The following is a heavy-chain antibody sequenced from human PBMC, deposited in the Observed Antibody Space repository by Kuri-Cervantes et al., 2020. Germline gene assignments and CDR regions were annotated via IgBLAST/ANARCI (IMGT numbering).Heavy chain of an antibody. Sequence: GESLKISCAASGFTFSSYAMSWVRQAPGKGLEWVAVIWYDGSNKYYADSVKGRFTISRDNSKNTLYLQMNSLRAEDTAVYYCARESDSSGWYYYYYGMDVWGQGTTVTVSS. J-gene: IGHJ6*02. CDR3: ARESDSSGWYYYYYGMDV. V-gene: IGHV3-33*08. D-gene: IGHD6-19*01. CDR1: GFTFSSYA. CDR2: IWYDGSNK.